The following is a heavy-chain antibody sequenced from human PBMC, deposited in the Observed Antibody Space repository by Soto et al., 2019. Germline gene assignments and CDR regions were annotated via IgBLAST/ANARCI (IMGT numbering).Heavy chain of an antibody. V-gene: IGHV1-69*01. D-gene: IGHD2-21*01. J-gene: IGHJ2*01. CDR3: ASYSPSVPPDYWYFDL. Sequence: QVQLVQSGAEVKKPGSSVKVSCKASGGTFSNYAISWVRQAPGQGLEWMGGIIPIFGTANYAQKFQGRVTITADESTTTAYMELNSLRSEDTAVYYCASYSPSVPPDYWYFDLWGRGTLVTVSS. CDR1: GGTFSNYA. CDR2: IIPIFGTA.